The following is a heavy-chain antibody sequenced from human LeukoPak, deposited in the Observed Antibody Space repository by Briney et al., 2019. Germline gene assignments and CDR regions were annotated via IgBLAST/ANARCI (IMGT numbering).Heavy chain of an antibody. CDR2: IYYSGST. J-gene: IGHJ6*02. D-gene: IGHD4-17*01. Sequence: SETLSLTCTVSGVSVSSGSYYWSWIRQPPGKGLEWIGYIYYSGSTNYNPSLKSRVTISVDTSKNQFSLKLSSVTAADTAVYYCARVAMTSTVTTRNYYYYGMDVWGQGTTVTVSS. CDR3: ARVAMTSTVTTRNYYYYGMDV. V-gene: IGHV4-61*01. CDR1: GVSVSSGSYY.